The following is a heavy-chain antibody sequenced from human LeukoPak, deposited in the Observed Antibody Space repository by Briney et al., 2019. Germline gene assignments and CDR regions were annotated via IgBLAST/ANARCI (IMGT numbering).Heavy chain of an antibody. J-gene: IGHJ4*02. CDR1: GFTFSSYG. D-gene: IGHD2-15*01. CDR3: AKDCRGGSCYYGGDY. CDR2: IRYDGGNK. Sequence: GGSLRLSCAASGFTFSSYGMHWVRQAPGKGLEWVAFIRYDGGNKYYADSVKGRFTISRGNSKNTLYLQMNSLRAEDTAVYYCAKDCRGGSCYYGGDYWGQGTLVTVSS. V-gene: IGHV3-30*02.